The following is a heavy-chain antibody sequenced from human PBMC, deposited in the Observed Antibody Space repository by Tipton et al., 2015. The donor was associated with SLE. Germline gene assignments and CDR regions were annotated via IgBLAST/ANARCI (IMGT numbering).Heavy chain of an antibody. CDR1: GGSISSHY. V-gene: IGHV4-34*01. CDR2: INHSGST. Sequence: TLSLTCTVSGGSISSHYWSWIRQPPGKGLEWIGEINHSGSTNYNPSLKSRVTISVDTSKNQFSLKLSSVTAADTAVYYCARINFWSGYVDYWGQGTLVTVSS. J-gene: IGHJ4*02. D-gene: IGHD3-3*01. CDR3: ARINFWSGYVDY.